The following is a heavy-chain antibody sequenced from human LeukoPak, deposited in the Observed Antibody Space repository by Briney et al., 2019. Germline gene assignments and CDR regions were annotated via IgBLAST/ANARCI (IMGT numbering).Heavy chain of an antibody. D-gene: IGHD2/OR15-2a*01. J-gene: IGHJ4*02. Sequence: TSETLSLTCAVYGGSFSGYYWSWIRQPPGKGLEWIGEINHSGSTNYNPSLKSRVTISLDTSKNQFSLKLSSVTAADTAVYYCAGHHPRNTVDFWGQGTLVTVSS. V-gene: IGHV4-34*01. CDR3: AGHHPRNTVDF. CDR1: GGSFSGYY. CDR2: INHSGST.